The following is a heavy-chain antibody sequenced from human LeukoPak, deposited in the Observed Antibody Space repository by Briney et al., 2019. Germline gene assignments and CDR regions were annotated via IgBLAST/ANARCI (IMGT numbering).Heavy chain of an antibody. V-gene: IGHV3-64D*09. CDR1: GFTFSSYA. CDR2: ISSNGGST. Sequence: GRSLRLSCSATGFTFSSYAMHWVRQAPGQGLEYVSAISSNGGSTYYADSVKGRFTISRDNSKNTLYLQMSSLSAEDTAVYYCVKDQRSGPYSSGWSFDYWGQGTLVTVSS. CDR3: VKDQRSGPYSSGWSFDY. D-gene: IGHD6-19*01. J-gene: IGHJ4*02.